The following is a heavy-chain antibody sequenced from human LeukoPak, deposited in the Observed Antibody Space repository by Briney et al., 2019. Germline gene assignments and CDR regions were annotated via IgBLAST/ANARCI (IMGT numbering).Heavy chain of an antibody. D-gene: IGHD3-10*01. CDR1: GYTFTGYY. CDR2: IIPIFGTA. CDR3: ARGPQGYYGSAD. Sequence: ASVKVSCKASGYTFTGYYMHWVRQAPGQGLEWMGWIIPIFGTANYAQKFQGRVTITADESTSTAYMELSSLRSEDTAVYYCARGPQGYYGSADWGQGTLVTVSS. J-gene: IGHJ4*02. V-gene: IGHV1-69*13.